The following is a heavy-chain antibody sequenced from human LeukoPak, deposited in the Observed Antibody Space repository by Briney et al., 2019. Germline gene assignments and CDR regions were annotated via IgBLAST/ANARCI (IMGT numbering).Heavy chain of an antibody. CDR3: ARDLLSSWWFYGMDV. CDR1: GYTFTDYY. D-gene: IGHD6-13*01. Sequence: ASVKVSCKASGYTFTDYYLQWVRQAPGQGLEWMGWINPNSGGTNYAQEFQGRVTMTRDTSISTAYMELSRLRSDDTAVYYCARDLLSSWWFYGMDVWGQGTTVTVSS. J-gene: IGHJ6*02. CDR2: INPNSGGT. V-gene: IGHV1-2*02.